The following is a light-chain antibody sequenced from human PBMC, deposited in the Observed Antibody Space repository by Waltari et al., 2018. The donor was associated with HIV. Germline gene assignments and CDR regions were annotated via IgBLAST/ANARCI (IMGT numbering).Light chain of an antibody. CDR2: DTT. V-gene: IGLV7-46*01. J-gene: IGLJ3*02. CDR3: LLSYSGARV. CDR1: TGDVTTGHY. Sequence: QAVVTQEPSLTVSPGGTVTLTCGSSTGDVTTGHYAYWFQQMPGKAPRTLMYDTTHKHSWPPARVSGSLPGGKAALTLSGAQPEAEAEYYCLLSYSGARVFGGGTKLTVL.